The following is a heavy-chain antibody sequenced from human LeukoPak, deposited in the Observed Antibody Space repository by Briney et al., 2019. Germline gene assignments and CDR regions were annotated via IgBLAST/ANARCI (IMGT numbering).Heavy chain of an antibody. J-gene: IGHJ4*02. V-gene: IGHV4-34*01. CDR2: INHSGST. Sequence: SETLSLTCAVYGGSFSGYYWSWIRQPPGKGLEWIGEINHSGSTNYNPSIKSRVTISVDTSKNQFSLKLSSVTAADTAVYYCARGYWGSGYWGQGTLVTVSS. CDR3: ARGYWGSGY. D-gene: IGHD7-27*01. CDR1: GGSFSGYY.